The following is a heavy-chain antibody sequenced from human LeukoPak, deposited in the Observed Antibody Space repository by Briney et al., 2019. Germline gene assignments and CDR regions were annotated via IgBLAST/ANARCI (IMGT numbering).Heavy chain of an antibody. CDR2: MNPKSGNT. CDR1: GYTFTSYD. D-gene: IGHD4-17*01. Sequence: ASVKVSCKASGYTFTSYDINWVRQATGQGLEWMGWMNPKSGNTGYAQKFQGRVTITRNTSISTAYMELSSLRSEDTAVYYCARLTTDDNFDYWGQRTLVTVSS. J-gene: IGHJ4*02. V-gene: IGHV1-8*03. CDR3: ARLTTDDNFDY.